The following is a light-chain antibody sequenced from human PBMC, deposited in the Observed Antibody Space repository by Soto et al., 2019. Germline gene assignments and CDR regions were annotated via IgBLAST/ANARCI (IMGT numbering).Light chain of an antibody. V-gene: IGKV3-20*01. J-gene: IGKJ1*01. CDR2: GAS. CDR1: QSVSSTY. CDR3: QQYGSSPRT. Sequence: EIVLTQSPGTLSLSPGERATLSCRASQSVSSTYLAWYQQIPGQAPRLLISGASSRATGIQDRFSGSGSGTDFTLTIRRLEPEDFAVYYCQQYGSSPRTVGQGTKVDIK.